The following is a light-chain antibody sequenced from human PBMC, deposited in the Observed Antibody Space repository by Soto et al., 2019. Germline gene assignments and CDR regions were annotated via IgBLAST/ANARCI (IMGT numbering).Light chain of an antibody. J-gene: IGLJ3*02. CDR3: SSYTNINTRV. CDR1: SSDVGGYNS. CDR2: EVS. Sequence: QSALTQPASVSGSPGQSLTISCTGTSSDVGGYNSVSWYQQHPGQAPALMIYEVSNRPSGVSNRFSGSKSGNTASLTISGLESEDEADYYCSSYTNINTRVFGGGTKLNVL. V-gene: IGLV2-14*01.